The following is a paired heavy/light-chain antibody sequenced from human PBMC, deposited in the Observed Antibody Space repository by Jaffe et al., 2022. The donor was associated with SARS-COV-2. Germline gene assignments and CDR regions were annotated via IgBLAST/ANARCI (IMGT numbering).Light chain of an antibody. CDR3: ISYSSSTTWV. J-gene: IGLJ3*02. Sequence: QSALTQPASVSGSPGQSITISCTGTSSDVGGYNYVSWYQHHPGKVPKLMIYDVSNRPSGVSNRFSGSKSGNTASLTISGLQADDEADYYCISYSSSTTWVFGGGTKLTVL. V-gene: IGLV2-14*03. CDR1: SSDVGGYNY. CDR2: DVS.
Heavy chain of an antibody. Sequence: QVQLVQSGSELKKPGASVKVSCKASGYTFTSFAMIWVRQAPGQGLYWMGWINTNTGNPTYAQAFTGRYVFSLDTSVSTAYLQITNLRAADTAVYYCARWGSGSEGVSLDYWGQGTLVTVSS. J-gene: IGHJ4*02. V-gene: IGHV7-4-1*02. D-gene: IGHD3-10*01. CDR3: ARWGSGSEGVSLDY. CDR2: INTNTGNP. CDR1: GYTFTSFA.